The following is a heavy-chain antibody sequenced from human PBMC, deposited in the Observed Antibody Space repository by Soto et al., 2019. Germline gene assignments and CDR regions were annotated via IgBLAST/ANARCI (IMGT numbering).Heavy chain of an antibody. V-gene: IGHV1-8*01. CDR1: GYSFTNND. D-gene: IGHD3-16*01. CDR3: ARMATFGSLNWFDP. Sequence: QVQLVQSGAEVREPGASVKVSCKASGYSFTNNDVSWVRQATGQGLEWMGWMNPGSGDTGYAQKFQGRVTMTRDIPKATAYMELSSLRSDDTAIYYCARMATFGSLNWFDPWGQGTLVTVSS. CDR2: MNPGSGDT. J-gene: IGHJ5*02.